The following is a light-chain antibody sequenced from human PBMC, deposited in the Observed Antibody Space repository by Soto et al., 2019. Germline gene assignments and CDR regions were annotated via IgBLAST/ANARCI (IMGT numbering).Light chain of an antibody. CDR2: EVA. J-gene: IGLJ1*01. CDR3: SPATRSSTAV. Sequence: QSVLTQPASVSGSPGQSITISCTGTSSDGGGYDYVSWYQLDPGKTPKLMVCEVATRPSGVSYRISGSKSGTTASLTISGLLAAVAAEYDGSPATRSSTAVFRSWTKATV. CDR1: SSDGGGYDY. V-gene: IGLV2-14*01.